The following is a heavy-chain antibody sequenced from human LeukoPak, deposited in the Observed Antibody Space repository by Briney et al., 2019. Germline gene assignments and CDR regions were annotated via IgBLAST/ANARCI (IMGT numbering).Heavy chain of an antibody. J-gene: IGHJ4*02. CDR1: GYTFTGYY. CDR2: INPNSGGT. D-gene: IGHD3-10*01. Sequence: ASVKVSCKASGYTFTGYYMHWVRQAPGQGLEWMGWINPNSGGTNYAQKFQGRVTMTEDTSTDTAYMELSSLRSEDTAVYYCARDPVDGSGTPDYWGQGTLVTVSS. V-gene: IGHV1-2*02. CDR3: ARDPVDGSGTPDY.